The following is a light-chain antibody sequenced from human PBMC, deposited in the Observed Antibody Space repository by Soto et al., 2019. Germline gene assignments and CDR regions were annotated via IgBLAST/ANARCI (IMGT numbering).Light chain of an antibody. J-gene: IGKJ3*01. V-gene: IGKV3-20*01. CDR3: QQYGSSPGLFT. Sequence: EIVMTQSPATLSVSPGERATLSCRASQSVSSSYLAWYQQKPGQAPRLLIYGASSWATGIPDRFNGSGPGTDFTLTISRLVPEDFAVYYCQQYGSSPGLFTFGHGTKVDIK. CDR1: QSVSSSY. CDR2: GAS.